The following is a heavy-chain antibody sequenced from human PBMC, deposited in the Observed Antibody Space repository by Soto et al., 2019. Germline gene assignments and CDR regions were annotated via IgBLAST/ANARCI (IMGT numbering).Heavy chain of an antibody. Sequence: SETLSLTCAVSGGSITSANWWTWVRQPPGGGLEWIGEISHSGITNYKASLKSRVTMSVDKTKNDVSLKLTSVTAADTAVYYCARVLRGRFDPWGQGTPVTVSS. CDR3: ARVLRGRFDP. CDR2: ISHSGIT. D-gene: IGHD5-12*01. V-gene: IGHV4-4*02. CDR1: GGSITSANW. J-gene: IGHJ5*02.